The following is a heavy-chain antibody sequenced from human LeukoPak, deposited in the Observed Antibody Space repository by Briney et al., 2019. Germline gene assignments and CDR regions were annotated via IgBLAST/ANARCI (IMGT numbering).Heavy chain of an antibody. J-gene: IGHJ4*02. CDR2: ISGDGVST. Sequence: PAGSLRLSCVASGLPIADFAMHWVRQAPGKGLEWVSLISGDGVSTFYADSVKGRFSISRDNSKNSLYLEMNSLRTEDAAMYYCAKESGKFDYWGQGTLVAVSS. V-gene: IGHV3-43*02. CDR1: GLPIADFA. CDR3: AKESGKFDY.